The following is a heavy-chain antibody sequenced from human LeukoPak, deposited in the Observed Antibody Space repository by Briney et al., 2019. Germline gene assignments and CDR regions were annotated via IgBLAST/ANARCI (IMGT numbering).Heavy chain of an antibody. J-gene: IGHJ4*02. V-gene: IGHV3-21*01. CDR1: AFGFSTYA. Sequence: SGGSLRLSCAASAFGFSTYAMTWVRQAPGKGLEWVSSISSSGSYIYYADSVKGRFAISRDNAKNSLYLQMNSLRAEDTAVYYCARVWYSSGWYYDYWGQGTLVTVSS. D-gene: IGHD6-19*01. CDR2: ISSSGSYI. CDR3: ARVWYSSGWYYDY.